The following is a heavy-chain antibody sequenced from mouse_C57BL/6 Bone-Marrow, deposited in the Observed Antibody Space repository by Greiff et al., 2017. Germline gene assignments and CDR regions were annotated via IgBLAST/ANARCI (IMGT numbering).Heavy chain of an antibody. J-gene: IGHJ3*01. Sequence: VQLQPPGAELVKPGASVKMSCKASGYTFTSYWITWVKQRPGQGLEWIGDIYPGSGSTNYNEKFKSKATLTVDTSSSKAYMQLSSLTSEDSAVYYCARRETYYGLWFAYWGQGTLVTVSA. CDR2: IYPGSGST. CDR1: GYTFTSYW. CDR3: ARRETYYGLWFAY. V-gene: IGHV1-55*01. D-gene: IGHD1-1*02.